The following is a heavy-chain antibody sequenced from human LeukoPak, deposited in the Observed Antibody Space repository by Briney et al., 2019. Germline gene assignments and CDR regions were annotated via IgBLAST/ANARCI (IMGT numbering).Heavy chain of an antibody. CDR3: AKPPAGDYAVGYFQH. J-gene: IGHJ1*01. Sequence: PGGSLRLSCAASGFTFSSYAMHWVRQAPGKGLEWVAVISYDGSNKYYADSVKGRFTISRDNSKNTLYLQMNSLRAEDTAVYYCAKPPAGDYAVGYFQHWGQGTLVTVSS. CDR1: GFTFSSYA. CDR2: ISYDGSNK. D-gene: IGHD4-17*01. V-gene: IGHV3-30-3*02.